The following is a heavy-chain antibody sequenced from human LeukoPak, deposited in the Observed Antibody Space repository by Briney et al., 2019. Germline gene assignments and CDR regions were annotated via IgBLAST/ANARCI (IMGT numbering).Heavy chain of an antibody. D-gene: IGHD6-19*01. CDR2: INHSGST. V-gene: IGHV4-34*01. CDR3: ARVGPSSYCSGWYGGRYYYGMDV. CDR1: GGSFSGYY. Sequence: PSETLSLTCAVYGGSFSGYYWSWIRQPPGKGLEWIGEINHSGSTNYNPSLKSRVTISVDTSKNQFSLKLSSVTAADTAVYYCARVGPSSYCSGWYGGRYYYGMDVWGQGTTVTVSS. J-gene: IGHJ6*02.